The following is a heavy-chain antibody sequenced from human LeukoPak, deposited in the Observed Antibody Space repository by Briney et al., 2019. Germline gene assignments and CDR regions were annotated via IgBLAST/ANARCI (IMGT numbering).Heavy chain of an antibody. CDR3: AGTTGYSSSWYDY. Sequence: SETLSLTCTVSGGSISSGDYYWSWIRQPPGKGLEWIGYIYYSGSTYYNPSLKSRVTISVDTSKNQFSLKLSSVTAADTAVYYCAGTTGYSSSWYDYWGQGTLVTVSS. D-gene: IGHD6-13*01. V-gene: IGHV4-30-4*08. CDR2: IYYSGST. J-gene: IGHJ4*02. CDR1: GGSISSGDYY.